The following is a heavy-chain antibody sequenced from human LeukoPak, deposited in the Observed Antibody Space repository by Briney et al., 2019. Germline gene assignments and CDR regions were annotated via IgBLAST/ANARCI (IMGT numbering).Heavy chain of an antibody. CDR1: GDSISSDY. CDR3: ARRGVSTIGWYVDL. V-gene: IGHV4-59*08. D-gene: IGHD5/OR15-5a*01. J-gene: IGHJ2*01. CDR2: MLYSGST. Sequence: SETLSLTCTVSGDSISSDYWNWIRQPPGKGLEWIGYMLYSGSTNYNPAPKSRVTISVDTSKNQSSLKLSSVTAADTAVYYCARRGVSTIGWYVDLWGRGTLVTVSS.